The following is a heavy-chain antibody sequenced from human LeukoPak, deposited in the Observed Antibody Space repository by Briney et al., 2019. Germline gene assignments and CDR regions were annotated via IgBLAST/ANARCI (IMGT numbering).Heavy chain of an antibody. V-gene: IGHV1-8*01. CDR3: AKSSGDYFFDY. J-gene: IGHJ4*02. CDR1: GYNFNNHD. CDR2: MNPNSGNA. D-gene: IGHD3-22*01. Sequence: RASVTVSCKASGYNFNNHDINWVRQATGQGLEWLGRMNPNSGNAGYAQKLQGRVTMTWDSSTNTAYLEVTALRSDDTAVYYCAKSSGDYFFDYWGQGTLVTVSS.